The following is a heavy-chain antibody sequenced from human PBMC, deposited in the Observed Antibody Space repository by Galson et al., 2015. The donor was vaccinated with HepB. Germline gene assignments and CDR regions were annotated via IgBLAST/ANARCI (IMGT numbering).Heavy chain of an antibody. CDR3: ASTNLRPYYYDSSGYYPFDY. D-gene: IGHD3-22*01. CDR1: GGSISSGSYY. V-gene: IGHV4-61*02. CDR2: IYTSGST. Sequence: TLSLTCTVSGGSISSGSYYWSWIRQPAGKGLEWIGRIYTSGSTNYNPSLKSRVTMSVDTSKNQFSLKLSSVTAADTAVYYCASTNLRPYYYDSSGYYPFDYWGQGTLVTVSS. J-gene: IGHJ4*02.